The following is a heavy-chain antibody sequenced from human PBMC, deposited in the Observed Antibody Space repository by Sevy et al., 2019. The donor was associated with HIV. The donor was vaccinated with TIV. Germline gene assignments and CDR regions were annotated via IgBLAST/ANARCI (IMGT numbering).Heavy chain of an antibody. V-gene: IGHV4-59*08. CDR1: GGSITSLY. D-gene: IGHD1-26*01. J-gene: IGHJ4*02. Sequence: SETLSLTCTVSGGSITSLYWSWIRQPPGKGLEWIANIYYIGNTNYNPSLKSRVNISLDTSKNQFSLRLSSVTAADTAIVYCAGENAWGRGYSWGQRTLVTVSS. CDR2: IYYIGNT. CDR3: AGENAWGRGYS.